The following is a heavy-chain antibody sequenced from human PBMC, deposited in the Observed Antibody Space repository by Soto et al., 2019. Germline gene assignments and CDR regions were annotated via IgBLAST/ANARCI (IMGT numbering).Heavy chain of an antibody. J-gene: IGHJ5*02. CDR2: IYPSDSDT. CDR3: ARRAKAVAYPLDL. D-gene: IGHD2-15*01. V-gene: IGHV5-51*01. CDR1: GVTFTLYW. Sequence: PWVSMMIPCPFSGVTFTLYWLGWVRQTPGKGLEWVGVIYPSDSDTRHSPSFQGKVTISAAQSLNTPNLQSESPKASYTAIYYCARRAKAVAYPLDLWGQGTPVTVSS.